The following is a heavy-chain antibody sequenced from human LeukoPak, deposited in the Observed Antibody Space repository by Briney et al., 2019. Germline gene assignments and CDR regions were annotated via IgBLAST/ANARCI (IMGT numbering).Heavy chain of an antibody. CDR1: GGSFSGYY. V-gene: IGHV4-34*01. J-gene: IGHJ3*01. D-gene: IGHD6-13*01. CDR2: INHSGST. Sequence: PSETLSLTCAVYGGSFSGYYWSWIRQPPGKGLEWIGEINHSGSTNYNPSLKSRVTISVDTSKNQFSLKLSSVTAADTAVYYCARHDGSSWYYAFDVWGQGTMVTVSS. CDR3: ARHDGSSWYYAFDV.